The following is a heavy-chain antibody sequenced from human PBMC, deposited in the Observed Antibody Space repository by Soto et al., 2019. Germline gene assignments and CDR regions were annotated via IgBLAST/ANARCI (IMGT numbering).Heavy chain of an antibody. CDR1: GDSISSHY. CDR3: ARLSKWLGASP. D-gene: IGHD3-10*01. J-gene: IGHJ5*02. V-gene: IGHV4-59*08. Sequence: QVQLQESGPGLVKPSETLSLTCTVSGDSISSHYWSCIRQPPGKGLEWIGYTYYSGITNYNSSLKSRVTISVDTSKNQFSLKLSSVTAADTAVYYFARLSKWLGASPWGQGTLVIVSS. CDR2: TYYSGIT.